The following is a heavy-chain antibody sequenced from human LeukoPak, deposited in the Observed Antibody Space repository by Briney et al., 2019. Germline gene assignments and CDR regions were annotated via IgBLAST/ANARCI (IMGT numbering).Heavy chain of an antibody. D-gene: IGHD3-3*01. CDR1: GFTFSDYY. J-gene: IGHJ4*02. CDR2: ISSSGSTI. V-gene: IGHV3-11*04. CDR3: AKDPRRGFWSGSYFDN. Sequence: PGGSLRLSCAASGFTFSDYYMSWIRQAPGKGLEWVSYISSSGSTIYYADSVKGRFTISRDNAKNSLYLQMNSLRAEDTAVYYCAKDPRRGFWSGSYFDNWGQGTLVTVSS.